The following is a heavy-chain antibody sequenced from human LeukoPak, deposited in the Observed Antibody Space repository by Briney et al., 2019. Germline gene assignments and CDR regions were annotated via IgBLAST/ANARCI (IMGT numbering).Heavy chain of an antibody. CDR1: GVSISGGSYF. Sequence: NPSETLSLTCTVSGVSISGGSYFWRGVRQSRGKGLEWIGNIYYSGTSYYHPSLKSRVTISVDTSKNQFSLKVNSMSAADTAVYYCARLDGGKVRYCSSTSCSGAFHIWGQGTMVTVSS. J-gene: IGHJ3*02. CDR3: ARLDGGKVRYCSSTSCSGAFHI. V-gene: IGHV4-39*07. D-gene: IGHD2-2*01. CDR2: IYYSGTS.